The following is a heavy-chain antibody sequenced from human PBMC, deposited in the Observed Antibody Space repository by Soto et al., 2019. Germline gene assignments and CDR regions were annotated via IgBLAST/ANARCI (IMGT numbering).Heavy chain of an antibody. CDR2: ISYDGSNK. D-gene: IGHD2-8*01. CDR3: ARFANGAFDY. V-gene: IGHV3-30-3*01. CDR1: GFTFSSYA. J-gene: IGHJ4*02. Sequence: QVQLVESGGGVVQPGRSLRLSCAASGFTFSSYAMHWVRQAPGKGLEWVAVISYDGSNKYYADSVKGRFTISRDNSKNTLYLQMNSLRAEDTAVYYCARFANGAFDYWGQGTLVTVSS.